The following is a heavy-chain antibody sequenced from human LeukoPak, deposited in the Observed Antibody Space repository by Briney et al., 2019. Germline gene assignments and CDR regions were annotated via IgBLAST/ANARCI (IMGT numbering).Heavy chain of an antibody. D-gene: IGHD3-16*01. V-gene: IGHV1-2*02. Sequence: ASVKVSCKASGYTFTGYYMHWVRQAPGQGLEWMGWINPNSGGTNYAQRFQGRVTMTRDTSISTAYMELSRLRSDDTAVYYCARCDWLMEGGYDYWGQGTLVTVSS. CDR3: ARCDWLMEGGYDY. CDR1: GYTFTGYY. CDR2: INPNSGGT. J-gene: IGHJ4*02.